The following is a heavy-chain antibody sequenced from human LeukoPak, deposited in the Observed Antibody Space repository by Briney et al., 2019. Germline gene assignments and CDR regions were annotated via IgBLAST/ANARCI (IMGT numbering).Heavy chain of an antibody. CDR2: IRTTGDT. V-gene: IGHV3-13*01. CDR3: ARGVSYYYDNSGHPGWYFDL. D-gene: IGHD3-22*01. J-gene: IGHJ2*01. CDR1: GFTFNYYD. Sequence: PGGSLRLSCAVSGFTFNYYDMHWVRQAPGKRLEWVSSIRTTGDTHYPDSVKGRFAMSREDDKNSVHLQMNTLRAGDTAVYYCARGVSYYYDNSGHPGWYFDLWGRGTLVTVSS.